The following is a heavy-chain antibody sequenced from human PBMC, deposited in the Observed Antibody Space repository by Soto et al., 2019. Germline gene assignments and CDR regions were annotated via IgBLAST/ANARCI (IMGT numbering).Heavy chain of an antibody. CDR1: GFSLTTRGVG. Sequence: QITLKESGPTLVKPTQTLTLTCTFSGFSLTTRGVGVGWIRQPPGKALECLALIYWDDDKRYSPSLQSRLSITKDISKKQVVLTMTNVDPVDTATYYCAHIPNYYQYDWFDPWGQGTLVSVSS. D-gene: IGHD3-16*01. J-gene: IGHJ5*02. CDR2: IYWDDDK. CDR3: AHIPNYYQYDWFDP. V-gene: IGHV2-5*02.